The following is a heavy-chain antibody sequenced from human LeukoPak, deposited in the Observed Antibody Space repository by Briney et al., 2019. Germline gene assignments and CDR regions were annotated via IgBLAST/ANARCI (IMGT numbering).Heavy chain of an antibody. D-gene: IGHD6-13*01. CDR3: AKLRGRTPADYYYYGMDV. Sequence: GRSLRLSCAASGFTFSSYAMHWVRQAPGKGLEWVAVISYDGSNKYYADSVKGRFTISRDNSKNTLYLQMNSLRAEDTAVHYCAKLRGRTPADYYYYGMDVWGKGTTVTVSS. J-gene: IGHJ6*04. CDR2: ISYDGSNK. V-gene: IGHV3-30*04. CDR1: GFTFSSYA.